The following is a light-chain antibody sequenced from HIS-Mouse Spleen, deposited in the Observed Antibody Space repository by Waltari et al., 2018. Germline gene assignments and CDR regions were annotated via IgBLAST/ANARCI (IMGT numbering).Light chain of an antibody. CDR3: QVWDSSSDRV. Sequence: SYVLTQPPSVSVAPGQTARITWGGNNIGSKSVQWHQQKPGQAPGLVVYDGSDRPSGIPERFSGSNSGNTATLTISRVEAGDEADYYCQVWDSSSDRVFGTGTKVTVL. V-gene: IGLV3-21*02. CDR2: DGS. CDR1: NIGSKS. J-gene: IGLJ1*01.